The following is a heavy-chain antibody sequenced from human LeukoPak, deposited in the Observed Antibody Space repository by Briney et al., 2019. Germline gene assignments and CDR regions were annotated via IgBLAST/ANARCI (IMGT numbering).Heavy chain of an antibody. D-gene: IGHD6-6*01. CDR1: GFTFSTYS. CDR2: ISSSSSTI. J-gene: IGHJ1*01. V-gene: IGHV3-48*01. Sequence: GGSLRLSCAASGFTFSTYSMNWVRQAPGKGLEWVSYISSSSSTIYYADSVKGRFTISGDNAKNSLYLQMNSLRAEDTAVYYCAKIEYSSSQYFQHWGQGTLVTVSS. CDR3: AKIEYSSSQYFQH.